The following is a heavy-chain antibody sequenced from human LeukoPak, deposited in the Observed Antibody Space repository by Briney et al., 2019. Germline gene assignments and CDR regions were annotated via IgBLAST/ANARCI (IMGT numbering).Heavy chain of an antibody. CDR2: INPKSGVT. V-gene: IGHV1-2*02. D-gene: IGHD3-16*01. CDR3: AREFRLGDVSLLVPDN. CDR1: GYTFNDYY. Sequence: GASVKVSCKASGYTFNDYYMHWVRQAPGHGLEWMGWINPKSGVTKFEENFQGRVTMTRDTSISTVFMELSRLKSDDTAVYFCAREFRLGDVSLLVPDNWGQGTLVTVSS. J-gene: IGHJ4*02.